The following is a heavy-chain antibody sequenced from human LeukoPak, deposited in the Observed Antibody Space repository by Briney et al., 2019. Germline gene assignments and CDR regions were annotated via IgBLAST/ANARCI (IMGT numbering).Heavy chain of an antibody. D-gene: IGHD5-12*01. V-gene: IGHV3-74*03. CDR1: GFILSDYW. CDR2: IESDGSRT. Sequence: PGGSLRLSCAASGFILSDYWMHWVRQGPGGGLVHVSRIESDGSRTTYADSVKGRFTVSRDDAKNTMYLQMNSLRAEDTAVYYCARGGHRLDIEATRYYYGVDDWGQGTTVTVSS. J-gene: IGHJ6*02. CDR3: ARGGHRLDIEATRYYYGVDD.